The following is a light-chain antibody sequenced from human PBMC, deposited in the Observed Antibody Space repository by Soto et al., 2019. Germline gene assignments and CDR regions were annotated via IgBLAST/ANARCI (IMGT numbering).Light chain of an antibody. CDR2: EVS. CDR3: SSYAGSNTFI. V-gene: IGLV2-8*01. J-gene: IGLJ2*01. Sequence: QSALTQPPSASGSPGQSVTISCTGTSSEVGGYNYVSWYQQYPGKAPELMIYEVSKGPSGVPDRFSGSKSGNTASLTVSGFQAEDEADYYCSSYAGSNTFIFGGGTKVTVL. CDR1: SSEVGGYNY.